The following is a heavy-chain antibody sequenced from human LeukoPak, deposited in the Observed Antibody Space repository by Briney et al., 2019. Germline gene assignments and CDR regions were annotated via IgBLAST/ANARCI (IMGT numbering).Heavy chain of an antibody. CDR1: GFTFSSYS. J-gene: IGHJ6*02. D-gene: IGHD3-9*01. Sequence: GGSLRLSCAASGFTFSSYSMNWVRQAPGKGLEWVSSISSSSSYIYYADSVKGRFTISRDNAKNSLYLQMNSLRAEDTAVYYCARDLTVSWYDILTGYYPVDSSADGNYYYYGMDVWGQGTTVTVSS. CDR3: ARDLTVSWYDILTGYYPVDSSADGNYYYYGMDV. CDR2: ISSSSSYI. V-gene: IGHV3-21*01.